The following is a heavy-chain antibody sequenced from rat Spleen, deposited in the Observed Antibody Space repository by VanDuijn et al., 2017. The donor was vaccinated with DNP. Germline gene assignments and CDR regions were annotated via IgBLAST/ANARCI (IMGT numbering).Heavy chain of an antibody. Sequence: EVKLVESGGDLVQPGRSLKLSCVASGFSVTNDWMTWIRQIPGKGLDWVACISSSGDTTYYRDSVKGRFTISRDFAKNTLYLQMDSLRSEDTATYYCARSGDDNWFAHWGQGTLVTVSS. CDR1: GFSVTNDW. D-gene: IGHD1-1*01. V-gene: IGHV5-31*01. CDR2: ISSSGDTT. CDR3: ARSGDDNWFAH. J-gene: IGHJ3*01.